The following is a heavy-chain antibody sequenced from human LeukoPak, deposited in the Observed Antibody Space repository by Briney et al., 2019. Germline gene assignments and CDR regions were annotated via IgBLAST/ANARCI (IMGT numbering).Heavy chain of an antibody. Sequence: ASETLSLTCTVSGGSISSYYWSWIPQPAGKGLEWLGRIYTSGSTNYNPSLKSRVTMSVDTSKNQFSLKLSSVTAADTAVYYCARETGTTSGFDYWGQGTLVTVSS. V-gene: IGHV4-4*07. J-gene: IGHJ4*02. D-gene: IGHD1-7*01. CDR1: GGSISSYY. CDR3: ARETGTTSGFDY. CDR2: IYTSGST.